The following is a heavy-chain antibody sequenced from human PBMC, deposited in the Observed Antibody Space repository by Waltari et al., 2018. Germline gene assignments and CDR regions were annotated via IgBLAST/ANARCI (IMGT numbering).Heavy chain of an antibody. V-gene: IGHV1-69*01. CDR2: SIPIFGTA. D-gene: IGHD3-10*01. CDR1: GGTFSSYA. Sequence: QVQLVQSGAEVKKPGSSVKVSCKASGGTFSSYAISWVRQAPGQGREWMGGSIPIFGTANYEQKFQGRVTITADESTSTAYMELSSLRSEDTAVYYCARSGSITMVRGVNWFDPWGQGTLVTVSS. CDR3: ARSGSITMVRGVNWFDP. J-gene: IGHJ5*02.